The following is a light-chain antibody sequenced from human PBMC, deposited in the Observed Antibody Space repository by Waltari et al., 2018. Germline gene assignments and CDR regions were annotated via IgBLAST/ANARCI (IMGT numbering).Light chain of an antibody. CDR2: AAS. CDR3: QQYYRRPYT. J-gene: IGKJ2*01. Sequence: DIQMTQSPSSLSASVGDRVTITCRASQGISNSLAWYQQRPEEAPRFLVYAASRLQNGVPSRFSGSGSGTDYTLTISSLQPQDFATYYCQQYYRRPYTFGQGTKLEIK. V-gene: IGKV1-NL1*01. CDR1: QGISNS.